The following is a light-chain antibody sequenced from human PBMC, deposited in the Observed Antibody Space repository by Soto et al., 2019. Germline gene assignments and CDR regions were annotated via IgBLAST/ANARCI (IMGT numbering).Light chain of an antibody. J-gene: IGLJ2*01. V-gene: IGLV1-40*01. CDR2: GNS. CDR1: SSNIGAGYD. Sequence: VLTQPPSVSGAPGQRVTVSCTGSSSNIGAGYDVHWYQQLPGTAPKLLIYGNSNRPSGVPDRFSGSKSGTSASLAITGLQAEDEADYYCQSYDSSLSAVVFGGGTKVTVL. CDR3: QSYDSSLSAVV.